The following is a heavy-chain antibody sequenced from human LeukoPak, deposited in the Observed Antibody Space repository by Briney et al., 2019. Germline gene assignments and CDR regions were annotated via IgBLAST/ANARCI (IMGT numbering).Heavy chain of an antibody. J-gene: IGHJ5*02. CDR3: AKDIRYSGSYRPYNWFDP. CDR1: GFTFSSYE. D-gene: IGHD1-26*01. V-gene: IGHV3-48*03. Sequence: GGSLRLSCAASGFTFSSYEMNWVRQAPGKGLEWVSYISSSGSTIYYADSVKGRFTISRDNSKNTLYLQMNSLRAEDTAVYYCAKDIRYSGSYRPYNWFDPWGQGTLVTVSS. CDR2: ISSSGSTI.